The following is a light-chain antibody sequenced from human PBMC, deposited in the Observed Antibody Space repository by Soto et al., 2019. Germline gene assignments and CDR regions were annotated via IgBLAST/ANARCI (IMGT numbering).Light chain of an antibody. Sequence: DSQMTQSPSSLSASVGDRVTITCQASQDISNYLNWYQQKPGKAPKLLIYDASNLETGVTSRFSGSGSGTDFTFTISSLQPEDIATYYCQQYDNLLTFGGGPKVEIK. J-gene: IGKJ4*01. CDR1: QDISNY. CDR3: QQYDNLLT. CDR2: DAS. V-gene: IGKV1-33*01.